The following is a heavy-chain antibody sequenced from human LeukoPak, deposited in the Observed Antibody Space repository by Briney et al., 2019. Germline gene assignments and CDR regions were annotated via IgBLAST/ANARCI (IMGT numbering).Heavy chain of an antibody. CDR1: GFTFSDQS. Sequence: GGSLRLSCAASGFTFSDQSMNWVRQAPGKVPEWVSYIDARSGITYCADSVQGRFTISRDNAQESVFLQMNSLRADDTAVYYCARTYDFGRGPPGDAFDNWGPGTLVTVSS. D-gene: IGHD3-3*01. CDR3: ARTYDFGRGPPGDAFDN. CDR2: IDARSGIT. V-gene: IGHV3-48*01. J-gene: IGHJ3*02.